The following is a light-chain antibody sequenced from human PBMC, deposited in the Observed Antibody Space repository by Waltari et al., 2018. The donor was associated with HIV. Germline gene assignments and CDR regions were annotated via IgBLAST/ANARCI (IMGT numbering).Light chain of an antibody. CDR2: WAS. V-gene: IGKV4-1*01. J-gene: IGKJ3*01. Sequence: DIVMTQSPDSLAVSLGERATINCKSSQSVLHSSNNKNYLAWYQQKPGQPPKLLIYWASTRESGVPARFSGSGSGTDFTLTISSLQSEDVAVYYCQQYYSTPNTFGPGTKVDIK. CDR3: QQYYSTPNT. CDR1: QSVLHSSNNKNY.